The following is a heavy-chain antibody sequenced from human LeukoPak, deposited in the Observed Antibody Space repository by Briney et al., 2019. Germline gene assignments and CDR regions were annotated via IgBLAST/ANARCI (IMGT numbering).Heavy chain of an antibody. Sequence: SETLSLTCAVSGGSISSGGYSWSWIRQPPGKGLEWIGYIYYSGSTYYNPSLKSRVTISVDTSKNQFSLKLSSVTAADTAVYYRARVKENYYDSSGYYYTPQYYFDYWGQGTLVTVSS. CDR2: IYYSGST. D-gene: IGHD3-22*01. V-gene: IGHV4-31*11. CDR1: GGSISSGGYS. CDR3: ARVKENYYDSSGYYYTPQYYFDY. J-gene: IGHJ4*02.